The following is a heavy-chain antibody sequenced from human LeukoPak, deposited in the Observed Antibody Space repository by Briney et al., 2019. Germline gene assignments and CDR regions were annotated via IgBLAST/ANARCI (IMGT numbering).Heavy chain of an antibody. CDR1: GGSISSYY. J-gene: IGHJ4*02. CDR3: GSTTRIAVAVFDY. CDR2: IYYSGST. Sequence: SETLSLTCTVSGGSISSYYWSWIRQPPGKGLEWIGYIYYSGSTNYNPSLKSRVTISVDTSKNQFSLKLSSVTAADKAVYYCGSTTRIAVAVFDYWGQGTLVTVSS. D-gene: IGHD6-19*01. V-gene: IGHV4-59*01.